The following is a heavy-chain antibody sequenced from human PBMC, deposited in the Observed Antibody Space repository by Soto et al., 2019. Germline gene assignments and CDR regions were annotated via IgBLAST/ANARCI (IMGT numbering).Heavy chain of an antibody. CDR3: ASGWTSRFDP. Sequence: GGSLRLSCAASGFTFSDYYMSWIRQAPGKGLEWVSYISSSSSYTNYADSVKCRFTISRDNAKNSLYLQMNSLRAEDTAVYYCASGWTSRFDPWGQGTLVTVSS. CDR2: ISSSSSYT. D-gene: IGHD2-15*01. V-gene: IGHV3-11*06. J-gene: IGHJ5*02. CDR1: GFTFSDYY.